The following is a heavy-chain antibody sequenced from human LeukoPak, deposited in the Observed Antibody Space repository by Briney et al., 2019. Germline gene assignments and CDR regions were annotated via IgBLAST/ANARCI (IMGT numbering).Heavy chain of an antibody. D-gene: IGHD4/OR15-4a*01. CDR2: ITGSGGTT. CDR3: ARRAGAYSHPYDY. J-gene: IGHJ4*02. CDR1: GFTFSSYG. V-gene: IGHV3-23*01. Sequence: GGSLRLSCAASGFTFSSYGMSWVRQAPGKGLEWVSAITGSGGTTYYADSVKGRFTISRDNSKNTLYLQMNSLRAEDTAVYYCARRAGAYSHPYDYWGQGTLVTVSS.